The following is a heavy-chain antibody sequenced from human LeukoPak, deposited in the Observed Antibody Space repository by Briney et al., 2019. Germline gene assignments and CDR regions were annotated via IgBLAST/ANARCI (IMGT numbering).Heavy chain of an antibody. CDR2: ISAYSGNT. Sequence: ASVKVSCKASGYTFTSYGISWVRQAPGQGLEWMGWISAYSGNTNYAQKLQGRVTMTTDTSTSTAYMELRSLRSDDTVVYYCARDDFWSGYYTRNYGMDVWGQGTTVTVSS. CDR3: ARDDFWSGYYTRNYGMDV. V-gene: IGHV1-18*01. J-gene: IGHJ6*02. D-gene: IGHD3-3*01. CDR1: GYTFTSYG.